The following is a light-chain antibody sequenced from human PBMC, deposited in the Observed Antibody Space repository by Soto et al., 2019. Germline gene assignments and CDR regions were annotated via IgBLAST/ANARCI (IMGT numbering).Light chain of an antibody. CDR1: QSISTW. V-gene: IGKV1-5*03. CDR2: KAS. Sequence: DIQMTQSPSTLSASVGARVTITCRASQSISTWLAWYQQRPGKAPKLLIYKASSLEGGVPSRFSGSGSGTEFTLTISSLQPDDFATYYCQQYASSNLTCGVQTKVNIK. J-gene: IGKJ4*01. CDR3: QQYASSNLT.